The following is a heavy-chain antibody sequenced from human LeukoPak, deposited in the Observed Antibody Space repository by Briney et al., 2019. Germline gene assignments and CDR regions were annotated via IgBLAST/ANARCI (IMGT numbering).Heavy chain of an antibody. J-gene: IGHJ4*02. CDR2: IYYSGSI. CDR1: GGSISSYY. CDR3: ARDREHAFDY. V-gene: IGHV4-59*01. D-gene: IGHD5-24*01. Sequence: SETLSLTCTVSGGSISSYYWSWIRQPPGKGLEWIGYIYYSGSINYNPSLKSRVTMSVDTSKNQFSLKLSSVTAADTAVYYCARDREHAFDYWGQGTLVTVSS.